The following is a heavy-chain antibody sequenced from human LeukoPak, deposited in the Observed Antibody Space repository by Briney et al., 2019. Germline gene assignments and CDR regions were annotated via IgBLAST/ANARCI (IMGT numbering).Heavy chain of an antibody. CDR1: GFTFSDYY. V-gene: IGHV3-11*01. CDR3: ARVFWGNYIDY. J-gene: IGHJ4*02. CDR2: ISSSSSTI. Sequence: GGSLRLSCAASGFTFSDYYMSCLRQAPGKGLEGVSYISSSSSTIYYADSVKGRFTISRDNAKNSLYLQMNSLRAEDTAVYYCARVFWGNYIDYWGQGTLVTVSS. D-gene: IGHD3-10*02.